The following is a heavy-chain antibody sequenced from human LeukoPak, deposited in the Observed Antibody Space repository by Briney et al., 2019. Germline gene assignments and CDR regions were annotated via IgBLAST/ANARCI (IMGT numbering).Heavy chain of an antibody. D-gene: IGHD6-13*01. Sequence: GGSLRLSCAASRFTFSSYWMHWARQAPGKGLVWVSRVTSDGSTTSYADSVKGRFTISRDNAENTLYLQMNGLRVEDTAVYYCAREMGIEAAGPGGGDAFNFWGQGTLVTVSS. J-gene: IGHJ3*01. CDR3: AREMGIEAAGPGGGDAFNF. CDR2: VTSDGSTT. CDR1: RFTFSSYW. V-gene: IGHV3-74*01.